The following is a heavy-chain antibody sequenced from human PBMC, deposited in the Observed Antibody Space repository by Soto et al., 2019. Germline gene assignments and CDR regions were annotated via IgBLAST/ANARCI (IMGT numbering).Heavy chain of an antibody. J-gene: IGHJ4*02. D-gene: IGHD3-10*01. CDR2: IYYSGST. CDR3: ARVPKNYYGSGSYYTPPYYFDY. CDR1: GGSIGSGGYY. Sequence: PSEMLSHTCTVAGGSIGSGGYYWSWIRQHPGKGLEWIGYIYYSGSTYYNPSLKSRVTISVDTSKNQFSLKLSSVTAADTAVYYCARVPKNYYGSGSYYTPPYYFDYWGQGTLVTVSS. V-gene: IGHV4-31*03.